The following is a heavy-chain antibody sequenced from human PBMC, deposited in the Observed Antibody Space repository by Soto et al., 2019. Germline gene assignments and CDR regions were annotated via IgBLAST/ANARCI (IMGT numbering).Heavy chain of an antibody. Sequence: QVQLVQSGAEVKKPGASVKVSCKASGYSFISYGISWVRQAPGQGLEWVGSSSVYNDNTNYAQKLQGRVTMTTDTSTTTAYTEVRNLRSDDTAVYYCARDPPDIVGAPFDYWGQGTLVTVSS. CDR1: GYSFISYG. CDR2: SSVYNDNT. CDR3: ARDPPDIVGAPFDY. V-gene: IGHV1-18*01. J-gene: IGHJ4*02. D-gene: IGHD1-26*01.